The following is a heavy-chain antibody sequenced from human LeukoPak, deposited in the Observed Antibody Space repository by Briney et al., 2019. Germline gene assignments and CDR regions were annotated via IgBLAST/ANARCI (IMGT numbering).Heavy chain of an antibody. CDR1: RFIFSSYA. J-gene: IGHJ4*02. V-gene: IGHV3-23*01. Sequence: GGSLRLSCAASRFIFSSYAMSWVRQAPGRGLEWVSTISGGGGSTYYADSVKGRFTISRDKSKNTLYLQMNNLRAEDTAVYYRAVLSGYSYGDYFDYWGQGTLVTVSS. CDR2: ISGGGGST. D-gene: IGHD5-18*01. CDR3: AVLSGYSYGDYFDY.